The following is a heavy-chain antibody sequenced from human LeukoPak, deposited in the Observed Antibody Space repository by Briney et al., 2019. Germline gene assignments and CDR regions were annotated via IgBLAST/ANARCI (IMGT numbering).Heavy chain of an antibody. J-gene: IGHJ6*03. D-gene: IGHD3-3*01. Sequence: GGSLRLSCAASGFTFSSYSMNWVRQAPGKGLEWVSSISSSSSYIYYADSVKGRFTISRDNAKNSLYLQMNSPRAEDTAVYYCARAGYDFWSGYYTSYYYYMDVWGKGTTVTVSS. CDR2: ISSSSSYI. CDR3: ARAGYDFWSGYYTSYYYYMDV. V-gene: IGHV3-21*01. CDR1: GFTFSSYS.